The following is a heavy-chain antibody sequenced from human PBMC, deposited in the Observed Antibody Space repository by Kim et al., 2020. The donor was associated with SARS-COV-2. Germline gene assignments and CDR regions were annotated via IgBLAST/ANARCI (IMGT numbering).Heavy chain of an antibody. CDR1: GASVRRYAYP. J-gene: IGHJ4*02. V-gene: IGHV4-61*08. Sequence: SETLSLTCTVSGASVRRYAYPWTWFRQPPGKGLEWIGYTAHTNYNPSLRSRVTISFDTSTNQCFLRLSSVTAADTAVYYCARHQRNPSGVESGGQGILVTVSS. CDR3: ARHQRNPSGVES. CDR2: TAHT. D-gene: IGHD3-3*01.